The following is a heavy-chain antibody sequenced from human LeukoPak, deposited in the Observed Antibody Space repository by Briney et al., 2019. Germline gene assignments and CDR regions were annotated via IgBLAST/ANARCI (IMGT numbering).Heavy chain of an antibody. D-gene: IGHD3-10*01. Sequence: SETLSLTCTVSGGSISSSSYYWGWIRQPPGKGLEWIGSIYYSGSTYYNPSLKSRVTISVDTSKNQFSLKLSSVTAADTAVYYCARTDGSGSYWVDYWGQGTLVTVSS. CDR1: GGSISSSSYY. V-gene: IGHV4-39*01. J-gene: IGHJ4*02. CDR2: IYYSGST. CDR3: ARTDGSGSYWVDY.